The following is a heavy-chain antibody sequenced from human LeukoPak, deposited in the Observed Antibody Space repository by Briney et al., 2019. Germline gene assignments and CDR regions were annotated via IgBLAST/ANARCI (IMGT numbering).Heavy chain of an antibody. Sequence: GGSLRLSCAASGFTVNDMTWVRQAPGKGLEWVSVIYNGGTTYYADSVKGRFTIFSDNSENTLYLQMNSLRAEDTAVYYCARGTSEAFRSLDSWGQGTLVTVSS. CDR1: GFTVND. CDR2: IYNGGTT. CDR3: ARGTSEAFRSLDS. V-gene: IGHV3-66*01. J-gene: IGHJ4*02. D-gene: IGHD1-14*01.